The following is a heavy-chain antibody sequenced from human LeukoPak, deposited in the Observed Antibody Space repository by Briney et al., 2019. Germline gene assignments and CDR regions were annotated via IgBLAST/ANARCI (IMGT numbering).Heavy chain of an antibody. CDR1: GFTFSSYE. CDR2: ISSRVSTI. J-gene: IGHJ6*03. V-gene: IGHV3-48*03. D-gene: IGHD3-10*01. CDR3: ASLKVRGVTANKYYFYYMDV. Sequence: GGSRRLSCAASGFTFSSYEMNWVRQAPGKGLEWVSYISSRVSTIYYADSMKGRFTISRDNAKNSLYLQMNSLRAGDTAVYYCASLKVRGVTANKYYFYYMDVWGKGTTVTVSS.